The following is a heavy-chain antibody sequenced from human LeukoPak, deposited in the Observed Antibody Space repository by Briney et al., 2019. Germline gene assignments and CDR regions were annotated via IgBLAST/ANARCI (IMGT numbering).Heavy chain of an antibody. CDR3: ARTTTWRSAFDI. J-gene: IGHJ3*02. D-gene: IGHD1-1*01. CDR2: IYNSGST. CDR1: GDSISSSF. Sequence: SETLSLTCTVSGDSISSSFWSWIRQPPGKGLECISYIYNSGSTDYNPSLKSRVTISVDTSKNQISLKLSSVTAADTAVYYCARTTTWRSAFDIWGQGTMVTVSS. V-gene: IGHV4-59*08.